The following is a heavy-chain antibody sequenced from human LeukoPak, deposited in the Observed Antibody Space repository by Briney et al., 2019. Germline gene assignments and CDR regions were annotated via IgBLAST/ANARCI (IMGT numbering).Heavy chain of an antibody. J-gene: IGHJ4*02. Sequence: PVGSLRLSCAASGFTFSSYAMSWVRQAPGKGLEWVSAISGSGGSTYYADSVKGRFTISRDNSKNTLYLQMNSLRAEDTAVYYCAKDRGIAAAGEIDYWGQGTLVTVSS. D-gene: IGHD6-13*01. CDR3: AKDRGIAAAGEIDY. CDR2: ISGSGGST. CDR1: GFTFSSYA. V-gene: IGHV3-23*01.